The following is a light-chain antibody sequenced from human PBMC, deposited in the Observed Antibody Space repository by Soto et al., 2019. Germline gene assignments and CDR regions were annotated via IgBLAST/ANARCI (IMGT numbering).Light chain of an antibody. Sequence: IVVTQSPATLSVSPGERATLSCRARQSIGNNLAWYHQKPGQAPGLLIYDASTRATGIPARFSGSGSGTEFTLTISSLQSEDSALYYCQQYNNWPLTFGGGTKVEI. CDR3: QQYNNWPLT. J-gene: IGKJ4*01. V-gene: IGKV3-15*01. CDR1: QSIGNN. CDR2: DAS.